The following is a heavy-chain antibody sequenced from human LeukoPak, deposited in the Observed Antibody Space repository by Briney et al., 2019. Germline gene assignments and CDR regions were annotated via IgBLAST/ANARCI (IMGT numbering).Heavy chain of an antibody. CDR1: GYTFTSYY. V-gene: IGHV1-46*01. Sequence: ASVKVSCKESGYTFTSYYMHWVRQAPGQGLEWMGIINPSGGSTSYAQKFQGRVTMTRDTSTSTVYMELSSLRSEDTAVYYCARDRSYYEDYYYYGMDVWGQGTTVTVSS. CDR2: INPSGGST. CDR3: ARDRSYYEDYYYYGMDV. D-gene: IGHD1-26*01. J-gene: IGHJ6*02.